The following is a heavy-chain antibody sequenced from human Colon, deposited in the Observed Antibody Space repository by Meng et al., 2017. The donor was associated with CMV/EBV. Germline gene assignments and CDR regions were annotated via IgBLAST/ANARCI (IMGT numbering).Heavy chain of an antibody. CDR2: ISADKRYT. D-gene: IGHD6-6*01. CDR3: ARVYEYSSSWGSDY. CDR1: GYVFDLYG. J-gene: IGHJ4*02. V-gene: IGHV1-18*01. Sequence: QVQRGALGAEVKKPGASVKVSCKTSGYVFDLYGISWVRQAPGQGLEWMGWISADKRYTSYAQNLQGRVTMTTDASTSTAYMELRGLRSNDTAVYYCARVYEYSSSWGSDYWGQGTLVTVSS.